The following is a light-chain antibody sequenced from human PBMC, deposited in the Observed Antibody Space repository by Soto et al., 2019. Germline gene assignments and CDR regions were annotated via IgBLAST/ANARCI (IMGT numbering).Light chain of an antibody. Sequence: EIVMTQSPATLSVSPGERATLSCRASQILGINLAWYQQRPGQAPRLLIHAASTRATGFPARFSGSGSGTDFTLTISSLQSEDFAVYYCQQYESRPLTFGQGTTVEIK. J-gene: IGKJ1*01. CDR3: QQYESRPLT. CDR2: AAS. V-gene: IGKV3-15*01. CDR1: QILGIN.